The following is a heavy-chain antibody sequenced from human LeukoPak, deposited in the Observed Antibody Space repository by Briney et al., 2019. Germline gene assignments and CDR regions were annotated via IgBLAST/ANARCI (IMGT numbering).Heavy chain of an antibody. CDR1: GFTLSIYE. D-gene: IGHD6-19*01. J-gene: IGHJ4*02. CDR2: ISSRGDTI. CDR3: ARGYASAWCDY. Sequence: GGSLRLSCAGSGFTLSIYEMNWFRQAPGKGLECVSYISSRGDTIYYADSVRGRFTLYRDNAKNSLYLQMNSLRAEDTAVYYCARGYASAWCDYWGQGALVTVSS. V-gene: IGHV3-48*03.